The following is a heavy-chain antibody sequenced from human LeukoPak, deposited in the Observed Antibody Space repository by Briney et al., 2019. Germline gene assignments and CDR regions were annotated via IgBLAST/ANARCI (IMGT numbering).Heavy chain of an antibody. CDR3: ARDFGYCRGGSCYTRMDV. CDR1: GFTFSSTW. D-gene: IGHD2-15*01. Sequence: GGSLRLSCAASGFTFSSTWMNWVRQAPGKGLEWVSNIKEDGGEKNYVDSVKGRFIISRDNVKNSLYLQMNSLRDEDTAVYYCARDFGYCRGGSCYTRMDVWGKGTTVTVSS. J-gene: IGHJ6*03. V-gene: IGHV3-7*01. CDR2: IKEDGGEK.